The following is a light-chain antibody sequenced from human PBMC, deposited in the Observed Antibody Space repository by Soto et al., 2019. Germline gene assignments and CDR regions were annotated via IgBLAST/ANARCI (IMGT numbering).Light chain of an antibody. CDR2: ETS. J-gene: IGKJ2*01. CDR1: QSVSNY. Sequence: EIVLTQSPATLSLSPGERATLSCRASQSVSNYLAWYQQKPGQAPRLLMYETSKRATGIPARFSGSGSGTDFTLTISRLEPEDFAVYYCQHRNRWLRTFGQGTKLEIK. V-gene: IGKV3-11*01. CDR3: QHRNRWLRT.